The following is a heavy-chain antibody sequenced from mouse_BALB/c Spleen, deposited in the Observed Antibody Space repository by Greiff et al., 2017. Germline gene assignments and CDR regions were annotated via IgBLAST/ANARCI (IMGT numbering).Heavy chain of an antibody. D-gene: IGHD2-4*01. J-gene: IGHJ2*01. V-gene: IGHV3-6*02. CDR1: GYSITSGYY. CDR2: ISYDGSN. CDR3: ARRDYLFDY. Sequence: EVKLQESGPGLVKPSQSLSLTCSVTGYSITSGYYWNWIRQFPGNKLEWMGYISYDGSNNYNPSLKNRISITRDTSKNQFFLKLNSVTTEDTATYYCARRDYLFDYWGQGTTLTVSS.